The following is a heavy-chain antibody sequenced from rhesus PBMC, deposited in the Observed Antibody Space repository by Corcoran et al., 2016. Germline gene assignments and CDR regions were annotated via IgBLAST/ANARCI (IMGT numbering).Heavy chain of an antibody. V-gene: IGHV1-180*01. CDR2: IPPYSGHR. D-gene: IGHD5-24*01. Sequence: QVQLVQSGAEIKQPGASVKLSCKTSGYTFTTYYIHWVRQATGQGLEWIDPIPPYSGHREAAQDYQIRVNLPPHTSTNTGYMERSSLRSWDTAVYYFTREGTVRGNRFDVWGPGFLVTVSS. CDR1: GYTFTTYY. J-gene: IGHJ5-1*01. CDR3: TREGTVRGNRFDV.